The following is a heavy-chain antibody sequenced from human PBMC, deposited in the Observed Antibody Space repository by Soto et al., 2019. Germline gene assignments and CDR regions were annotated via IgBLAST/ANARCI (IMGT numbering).Heavy chain of an antibody. V-gene: IGHV3-48*01. CDR3: ARDRFGGRDYYYYYMDV. D-gene: IGHD3-3*01. J-gene: IGHJ6*03. Sequence: GGSLRLSCAASGFTFSSYSMNWVRQAPGKGLEWVSYISSSSNNMYYADSVKGRFTISRDNAKNSLYLQMNSLKAEDTAVYYCARDRFGGRDYYYYYMDVWGKGTTVTVSS. CDR1: GFTFSSYS. CDR2: ISSSSNNM.